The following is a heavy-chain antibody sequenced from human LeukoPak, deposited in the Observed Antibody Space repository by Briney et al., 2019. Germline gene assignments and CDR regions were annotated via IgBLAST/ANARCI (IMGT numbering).Heavy chain of an antibody. CDR3: ATLNVANSRLQADY. CDR2: ISGSGGGT. CDR1: GFTFNSYA. Sequence: PGGSLRLSCAASGFTFNSYAMNWVRQAPGKGLEWVSVISGSGGGTYYADSVKGRFTISRDNSKNTVYLQMNSLRAEDTAVYYCATLNVANSRLQADYWGQGTLVTVSA. J-gene: IGHJ4*02. V-gene: IGHV3-23*01. D-gene: IGHD4-11*01.